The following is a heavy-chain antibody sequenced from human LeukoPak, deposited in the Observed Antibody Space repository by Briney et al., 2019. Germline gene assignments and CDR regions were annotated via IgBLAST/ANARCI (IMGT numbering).Heavy chain of an antibody. CDR3: AKMSGHGSSSGRGYYFDY. Sequence: GGSLRLSCAASGFTFSSYAMTWVRQAPGKGLEWVSVISGSAGTTYYADSVKGRFTISRDNSKNTLYLQMNSLRAEDTAVYYCAKMSGHGSSSGRGYYFDYWGQGTLVTVSS. D-gene: IGHD6-6*01. J-gene: IGHJ4*02. CDR1: GFTFSSYA. V-gene: IGHV3-23*01. CDR2: ISGSAGTT.